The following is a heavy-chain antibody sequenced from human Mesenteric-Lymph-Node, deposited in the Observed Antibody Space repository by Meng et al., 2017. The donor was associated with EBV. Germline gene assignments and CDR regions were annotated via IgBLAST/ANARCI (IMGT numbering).Heavy chain of an antibody. V-gene: IGHV4-4*02. D-gene: IGHD2-15*01. CDR3: ARRSGNHYDY. J-gene: IGHJ4*02. CDR2: IYYTMNN. Sequence: QLHPQEPGPGLVTTSGPLSLAFSVSGGSDISGYWWIWVRQSPGKGLEWMGEIYYTMNNNYYPSLTRRVTMSSDKSTNHFSLRLESGVAADTAMYYCARRSGNHYDYWGQGTLVTVSS. CDR1: GGSDISGYW.